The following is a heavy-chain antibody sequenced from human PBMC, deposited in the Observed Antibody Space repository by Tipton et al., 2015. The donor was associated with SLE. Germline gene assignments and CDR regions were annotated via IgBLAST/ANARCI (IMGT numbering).Heavy chain of an antibody. CDR3: AREGNWAGEVDY. D-gene: IGHD7-27*01. CDR2: VSYGGSNK. V-gene: IGHV3-30*04. Sequence: SLRLSCAASGFTFSSYTMHWVRQAPGKGLEWVAVVSYGGSNKYYADSVKGRFTISRDSSKNTLSLQMSSLRAEDTAVYYCAREGNWAGEVDYWGQGTLVTVSS. CDR1: GFTFSSYT. J-gene: IGHJ4*02.